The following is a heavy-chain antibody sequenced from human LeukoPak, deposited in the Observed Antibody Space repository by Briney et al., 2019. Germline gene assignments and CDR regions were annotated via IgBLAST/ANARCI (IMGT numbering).Heavy chain of an antibody. CDR3: ATSRFSGGLGRFDP. CDR2: IFPGGNT. V-gene: IGHV4-61*02. CDR1: GGSVSSGTYY. Sequence: SETLSLTCTVSGGSVSSGTYYWNWMRQPAGKGLEWIGRIFPGGNTYFNPSLKSRVAISVDSSKNQVSLKLTSVTAADTAVYYCATSRFSGGLGRFDPWGQGTLVTVSS. D-gene: IGHD3-10*01. J-gene: IGHJ5*02.